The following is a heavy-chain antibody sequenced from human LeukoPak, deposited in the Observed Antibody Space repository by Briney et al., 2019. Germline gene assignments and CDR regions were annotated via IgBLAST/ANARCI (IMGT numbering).Heavy chain of an antibody. CDR2: INPNSGGT. Sequence: ASVKVSCKASGYTFTGYYMHWVRQAPGQGLEWMGRINPNSGGTNYAQKFQGRVTMTRDTSISTAYMELSRLRSDDTAVYYCARLPTRITMTQLLYFQHWGQGTLVTVSS. CDR3: ARLPTRITMTQLLYFQH. V-gene: IGHV1-2*06. D-gene: IGHD3-22*01. CDR1: GYTFTGYY. J-gene: IGHJ1*01.